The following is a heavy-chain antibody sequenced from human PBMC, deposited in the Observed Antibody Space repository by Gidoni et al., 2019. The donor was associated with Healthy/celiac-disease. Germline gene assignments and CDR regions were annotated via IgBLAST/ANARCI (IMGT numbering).Heavy chain of an antibody. CDR1: GGTFSSYA. CDR2: IIPILGIA. CDR3: ARDRNTVTAGY. J-gene: IGHJ4*02. Sequence: QVQLVQSGAEVQKPGSSVTVSCKASGGTFSSYAISWVRQAPGQGLEWMGRIIPILGIANYAQKFQGRVTITADKSTSTAYMELSSLRSEDTAVYYCARDRNTVTAGYWGQGTLVTVSS. V-gene: IGHV1-69*04. D-gene: IGHD4-4*01.